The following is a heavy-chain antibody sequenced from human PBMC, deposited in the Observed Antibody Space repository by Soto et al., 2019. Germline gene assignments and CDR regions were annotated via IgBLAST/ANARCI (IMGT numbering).Heavy chain of an antibody. CDR3: AKDTDRLFRYSNGWYLKGGAFDI. CDR1: GFTFSSYA. Sequence: GGSLRLSCAASGFTFSSYAMSWVRQAPGKGLEWVSAISGSGGSTYYADSVKGRFTISRDNSKNTLYLQMNSLRAEDTAVYYCAKDTDRLFRYSNGWYLKGGAFDIWGQGTMVTVSS. D-gene: IGHD6-19*01. J-gene: IGHJ3*02. V-gene: IGHV3-23*01. CDR2: ISGSGGST.